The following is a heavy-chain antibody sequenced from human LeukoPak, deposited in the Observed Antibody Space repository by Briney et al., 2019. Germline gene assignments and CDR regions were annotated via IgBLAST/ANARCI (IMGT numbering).Heavy chain of an antibody. CDR3: AREGYGPGNYPIDR. CDR2: ITSTTGVR. CDR1: GFIFSDHY. D-gene: IGHD3-10*01. J-gene: IGHJ5*02. Sequence: GGSLSLSCAASGFIFSDHYMTWVRRAPGKGLEGVSSITSTTGVRYYSASVKGRFTISRDNAKNSLYLPLNSLRSQHPAISYFAREGYGPGNYPIDRWGQGTLVSLSS. V-gene: IGHV3-69-1*01.